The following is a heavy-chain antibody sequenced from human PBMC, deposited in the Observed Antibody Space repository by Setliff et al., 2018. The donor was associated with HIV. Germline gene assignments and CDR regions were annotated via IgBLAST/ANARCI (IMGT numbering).Heavy chain of an antibody. CDR1: RTTFSGYG. D-gene: IGHD3-22*01. Sequence: GGSLRLSCRGFRTTFSGYGLTGVRQAPGKGLEWVSVINGGTTTYYADSVKGRFTISRDNSKNTLYLQMNSLRVEDTAIYYCAKAPGWLFLSHYWGQGTLVTVSS. V-gene: IGHV3-23*01. CDR3: AKAPGWLFLSHY. CDR2: INGGTTT. J-gene: IGHJ4*02.